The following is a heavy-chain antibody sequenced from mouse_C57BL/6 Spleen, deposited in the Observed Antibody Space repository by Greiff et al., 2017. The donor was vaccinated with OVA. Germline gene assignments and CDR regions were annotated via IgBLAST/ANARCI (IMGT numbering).Heavy chain of an antibody. D-gene: IGHD4-1*01. V-gene: IGHV5-15*01. CDR3: ARQTGKDWYFDV. Sequence: EVMLVESGGGLVQPGGSLKLSCAASGFTFSDYGMAWVRQAPRKGPEWVAFISNLAYSIYYADTVTGRFTISRENAKNTLYLEMSSLRSEDTAMYYCARQTGKDWYFDVWGTGTTVTVSS. CDR1: GFTFSDYG. CDR2: ISNLAYSI. J-gene: IGHJ1*03.